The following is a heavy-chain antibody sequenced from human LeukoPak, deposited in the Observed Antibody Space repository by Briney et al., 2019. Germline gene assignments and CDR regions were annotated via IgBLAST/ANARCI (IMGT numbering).Heavy chain of an antibody. J-gene: IGHJ4*02. D-gene: IGHD2-15*01. CDR1: GFTFSSYS. CDR2: ISSSSSYI. V-gene: IGHV3-21*04. CDR3: ARDTKYCSGGSCYLLDY. Sequence: GGSLRLSCAASGFTFSSYSMNWVRQAPGKGLEWVSSISSSSSYIYYADSVKGRFTISRDNAKNSLYLQMNSLRAEDTAVYYCARDTKYCSGGSCYLLDYWGQGTLVTVSS.